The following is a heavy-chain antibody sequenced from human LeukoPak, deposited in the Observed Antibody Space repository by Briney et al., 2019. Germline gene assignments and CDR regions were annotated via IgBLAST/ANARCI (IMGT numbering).Heavy chain of an antibody. CDR3: AREIYYDSSAYDY. Sequence: SETLSLTCAVYGGSFSGYYWSWIRQPPGKGLEWIGEINHSGSSGYNPSLKSRVTISVDTSKNQFSLKLSSLTAADTAIYYCAREIYYDSSAYDYWGQGTLVTVSS. D-gene: IGHD3-22*01. CDR2: INHSGSS. V-gene: IGHV4-34*01. J-gene: IGHJ4*02. CDR1: GGSFSGYY.